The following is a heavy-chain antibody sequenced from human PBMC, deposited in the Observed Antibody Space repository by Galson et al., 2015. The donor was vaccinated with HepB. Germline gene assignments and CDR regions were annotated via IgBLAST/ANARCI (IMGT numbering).Heavy chain of an antibody. Sequence: SLRLSCAASGFTFAGYWMSWVRQAPGKGLEWVASIKIDGSEKYYVDSVKGRFTISRDNAKNSLYLQMKTLRVDDTAVYYCARGGSSRFDYWGQGTLVTVSS. CDR2: IKIDGSEK. D-gene: IGHD6-13*01. J-gene: IGHJ4*02. CDR3: ARGGSSRFDY. V-gene: IGHV3-7*01. CDR1: GFTFAGYW.